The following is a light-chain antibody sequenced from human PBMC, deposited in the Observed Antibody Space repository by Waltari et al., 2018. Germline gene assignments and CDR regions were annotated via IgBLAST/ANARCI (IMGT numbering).Light chain of an antibody. V-gene: IGLV3-27*01. CDR1: ILAKKY. Sequence: SYELTQPSSVSVSPGQTAKILCSGDILAKKYARWFQQKPGQAPLLLIYEDSERPSEIPGRFSGSSSGTTVTLTITGAHVDDKADYYCFSAADNNWVFGGGTKLTVL. J-gene: IGLJ3*02. CDR2: EDS. CDR3: FSAADNNWV.